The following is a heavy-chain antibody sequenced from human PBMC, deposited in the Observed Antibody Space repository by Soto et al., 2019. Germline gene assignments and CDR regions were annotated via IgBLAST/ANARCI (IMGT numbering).Heavy chain of an antibody. CDR2: ISGASGTI. CDR3: ARDCGDRYGMDV. Sequence: GGSLRLSCAASGFTFRNYNMNWVRQAPGKGLEWLSYISGASGTIYYADSMQGRFTISRDNAKNSLYLQMNSLRAEDTAMYYCARDCGDRYGMDVWGQGTTVTVSS. V-gene: IGHV3-48*01. CDR1: GFTFRNYN. J-gene: IGHJ6*02.